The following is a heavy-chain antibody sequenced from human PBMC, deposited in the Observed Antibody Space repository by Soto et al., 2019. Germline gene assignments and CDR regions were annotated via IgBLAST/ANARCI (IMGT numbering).Heavy chain of an antibody. J-gene: IGHJ5*02. V-gene: IGHV4-59*01. Sequence: PSETMSLTCAVCGGRFWGFYWTWIRQSPGKGLEWIGYIYYSGSTNYNPSLKSRVTISVDTSKNQFSLKLSSVTAADTAVYYCARNSYRFIFDPWGQRALVTVST. D-gene: IGHD5-18*01. CDR3: ARNSYRFIFDP. CDR1: GGRFWGFY. CDR2: IYYSGST.